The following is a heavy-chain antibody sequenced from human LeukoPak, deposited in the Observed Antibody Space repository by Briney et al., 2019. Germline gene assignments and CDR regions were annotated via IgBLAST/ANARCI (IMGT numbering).Heavy chain of an antibody. J-gene: IGHJ4*02. V-gene: IGHV3-23*01. CDR2: TSSSDAGT. D-gene: IGHD2-21*01. CDR1: GFPFSSYS. Sequence: GGSLSLSCAASGFPFSSYSMNWVRQAPGKGLEWVAATSSSDAGTYHADSVRGRFTISRDNSKNTLYLQMNSLRAEDAAVYFCAKAPVTSCRGAYCYPFDSWGQGTLVTVSS. CDR3: AKAPVTSCRGAYCYPFDS.